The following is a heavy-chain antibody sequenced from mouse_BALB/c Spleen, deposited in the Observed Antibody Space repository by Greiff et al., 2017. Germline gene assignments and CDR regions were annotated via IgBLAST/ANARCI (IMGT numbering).Heavy chain of an antibody. J-gene: IGHJ3*01. D-gene: IGHD2-4*01. CDR1: GFTFSSYG. CDR3: ARLYDYWFAY. CDR2: ISSGGSYT. Sequence: EVKLMESGGDLVKPGGSLKLSCAASGFTFSSYGMSWVRQTPDKRLEWVATISSGGSYTYYPDSVKGRFTISRDNAKNTLYLQMSSLKSEDTAMYYCARLYDYWFAYWGQGTLVTVSA. V-gene: IGHV5-6*01.